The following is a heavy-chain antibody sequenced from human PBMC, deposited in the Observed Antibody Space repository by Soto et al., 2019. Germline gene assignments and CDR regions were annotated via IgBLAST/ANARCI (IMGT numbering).Heavy chain of an antibody. CDR1: GFSLSDHY. D-gene: IGHD2-21*01. CDR3: TRATDWG. CDR2: SRNKTKSYTS. Sequence: EVPLVESGGDLVQPGGSLRLSCAVSGFSLSDHYMDWVRQAPGKGLEWVGRSRNKTKSYTSDYAASVKGRFTISRDDSKNSLYLQMNSLKTEDTAVYYCTRATDWGWGQGTLVTVSS. V-gene: IGHV3-72*01. J-gene: IGHJ4*02.